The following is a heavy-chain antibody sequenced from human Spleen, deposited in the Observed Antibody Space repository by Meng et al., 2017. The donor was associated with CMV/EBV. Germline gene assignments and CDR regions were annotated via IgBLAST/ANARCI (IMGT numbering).Heavy chain of an antibody. CDR1: GFTFDDYA. J-gene: IGHJ4*02. Sequence: SLKISSAASGFTFDDYAMHWVRQAPGKGLEWVSGISWNSGSIGYADSVKGRFTISRDNAKNSLYPQMNSLRAEDMALYYCAKDIYSSTFGYFDYWGQGTLVTVSS. CDR2: ISWNSGSI. V-gene: IGHV3-9*03. D-gene: IGHD6-13*01. CDR3: AKDIYSSTFGYFDY.